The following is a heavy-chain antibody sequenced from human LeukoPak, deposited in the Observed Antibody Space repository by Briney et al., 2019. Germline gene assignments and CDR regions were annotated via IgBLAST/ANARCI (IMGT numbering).Heavy chain of an antibody. D-gene: IGHD3-22*01. J-gene: IGHJ6*03. Sequence: GGSLRLSCAASGFTFSSYAMHWVRQAPGKGLEWVAVISYDGSNKYYADSVKGRFTISRDNSKNTLYLQMNSLRAEDTAVYYCAKDNSSYGYYDSSGNMDVWGKGTTVTISS. CDR2: ISYDGSNK. V-gene: IGHV3-30*04. CDR1: GFTFSSYA. CDR3: AKDNSSYGYYDSSGNMDV.